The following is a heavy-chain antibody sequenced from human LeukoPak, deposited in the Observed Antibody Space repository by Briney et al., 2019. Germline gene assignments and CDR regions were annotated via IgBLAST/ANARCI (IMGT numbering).Heavy chain of an antibody. CDR3: AKEPTSSGWFDP. J-gene: IGHJ5*02. V-gene: IGHV3-23*01. CDR1: GFTFSSYA. Sequence: GGSLRLSCAASGFTFSSYAMSWVRQAPGKGLEWVSAISGSGGRTYYTDYVKGRFTISRDNSKNTLYLQISSLGADDTAVYFCAKEPTSSGWFDPWGQGTLVTVSS. D-gene: IGHD3-3*01. CDR2: ISGSGGRT.